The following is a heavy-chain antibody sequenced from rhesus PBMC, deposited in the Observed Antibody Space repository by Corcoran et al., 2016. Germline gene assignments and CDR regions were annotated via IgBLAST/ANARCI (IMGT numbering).Heavy chain of an antibody. Sequence: QVQLQASGPGLVKPSETLPLTCAVSGASISGNYWSWIRQAPGKGREWIGRTYGSGGSTHHNPPLKSRVTISIDTSKNQFSLKLRSVTAADTAVYYCALEQRDVYNSLDVWGRGVLVTVSS. CDR2: TYGSGGST. V-gene: IGHV4S2*01. D-gene: IGHD1-20*01. CDR3: ALEQRDVYNSLDV. J-gene: IGHJ5-2*02. CDR1: GASISGNY.